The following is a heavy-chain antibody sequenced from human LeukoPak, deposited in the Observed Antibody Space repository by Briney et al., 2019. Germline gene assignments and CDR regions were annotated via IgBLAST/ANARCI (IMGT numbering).Heavy chain of an antibody. D-gene: IGHD3-10*01. Sequence: PSETLSLTCAAYGGSSSGYYWSWIRQPPGKGREWIGEINHRGSTNYNPSLKSRVTISVDTSKNQFSLKLSSVTAADTAVYYCARASRGAFDIWGQGTMVTVSS. CDR2: INHRGST. CDR3: ARASRGAFDI. J-gene: IGHJ3*02. V-gene: IGHV4-34*01. CDR1: GGSSSGYY.